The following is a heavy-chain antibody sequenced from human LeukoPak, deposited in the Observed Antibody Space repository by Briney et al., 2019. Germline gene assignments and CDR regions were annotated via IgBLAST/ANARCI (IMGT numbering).Heavy chain of an antibody. V-gene: IGHV4-39*07. CDR2: ILYSGGT. D-gene: IGHD6-25*01. CDR1: GDSISTTTYY. CDR3: ARAGGASAYYFYYMDV. J-gene: IGHJ6*03. Sequence: PSETLSLTCAVSGDSISTTTYYWSWIRQAPGQGLEWLGGILYSGGTYSNPSLKSRVTLSVDTARSQFSLKLSSVTAADTAVYFCARAGGASAYYFYYMDVWGKGTTVTVSS.